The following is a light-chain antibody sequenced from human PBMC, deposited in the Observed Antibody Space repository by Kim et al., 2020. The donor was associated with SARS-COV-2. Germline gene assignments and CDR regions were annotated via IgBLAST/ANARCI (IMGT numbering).Light chain of an antibody. CDR2: NVT. Sequence: GRSVTFTGVGPSRDVRSSDLFSWYQQHAGTVPNPMIYNVTTQPSGVPARFSGSRSGNAASMTISGLQAEDEADYWYCSYTSSATEVFGGGTQLTVL. CDR1: SRDVRSSDL. J-gene: IGLJ3*02. V-gene: IGLV2-11*01. CDR3: CSYTSSATEV.